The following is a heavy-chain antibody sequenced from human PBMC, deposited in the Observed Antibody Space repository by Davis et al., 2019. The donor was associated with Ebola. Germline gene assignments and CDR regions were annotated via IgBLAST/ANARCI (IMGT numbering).Heavy chain of an antibody. CDR1: GGSISSGGYY. V-gene: IGHV2-5*08. J-gene: IGHJ4*02. Sequence: TLSLTCTVSGGSISSGGYYWSWIRQPPGKALEWLALIYWDDDKRYSPSLKSRLTITKDTSKNQVVLTMTNMDPVDTATYYCAHRRFEYCTGGVCPNYFDYWGQGTLVTVSS. CDR2: IYWDDDK. CDR3: AHRRFEYCTGGVCPNYFDY. D-gene: IGHD2-8*02.